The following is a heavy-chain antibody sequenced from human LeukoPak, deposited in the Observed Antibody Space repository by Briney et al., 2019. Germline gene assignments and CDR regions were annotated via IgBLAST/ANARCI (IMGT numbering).Heavy chain of an antibody. CDR2: INTDTRGT. V-gene: IGHV3-74*01. J-gene: IGHJ4*02. Sequence: PGGSLRLSCAASGFTFTDYWMHWVRQVPGKGLVWVSIINTDTRGTYYADSVKGRFNISRDNAKSTLYLQMDSLRAEDTAVYYCARAGAYHFDNWGQGTLVTVSS. CDR3: ARAGAYHFDN. D-gene: IGHD3-16*01. CDR1: GFTFTDYW.